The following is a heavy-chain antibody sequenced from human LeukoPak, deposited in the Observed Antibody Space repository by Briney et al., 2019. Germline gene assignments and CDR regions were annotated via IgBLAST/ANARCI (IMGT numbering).Heavy chain of an antibody. CDR2: IYYSGST. D-gene: IGHD3-10*01. CDR3: ARRPGRGRFDP. CDR1: GGSLSSGDYY. Sequence: SETLSLTCTVSGGSLSSGDYYWSWIRQPPGKGLEWIGYIYYSGSTYYNPSLKSRVTISVDTSKNQFSLKLSSVTAADTAVYYCARRPGRGRFDPWGQGTLVTVSS. J-gene: IGHJ5*02. V-gene: IGHV4-30-4*08.